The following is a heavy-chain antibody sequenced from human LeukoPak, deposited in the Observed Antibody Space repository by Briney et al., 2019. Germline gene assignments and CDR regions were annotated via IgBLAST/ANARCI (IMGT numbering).Heavy chain of an antibody. CDR1: GYTFTSNY. V-gene: IGHV1-46*01. Sequence: RASVKVSCKAFGYTFTSNYMHWVRQAPGQGPEWMGVISPSGGSTTYAQKFQGRVTLTRDMSTSTDYLELSSLRSEDTAVYYCARAKTHYYDSSGTFDYWGQGTLVTVSS. CDR2: ISPSGGST. CDR3: ARAKTHYYDSSGTFDY. D-gene: IGHD3-22*01. J-gene: IGHJ4*02.